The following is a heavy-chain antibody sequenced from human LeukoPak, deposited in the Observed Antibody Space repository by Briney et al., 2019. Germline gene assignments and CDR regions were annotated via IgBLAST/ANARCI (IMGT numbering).Heavy chain of an antibody. CDR3: ARVDYYDSSGYYPDY. CDR1: GGSFSGYY. Sequence: PSETLSLTCAVYGGSFSGYYWSWIRQPPGKGLEWIGEINHSGSTNYNPSLKSRVTISVDTSKNQFSLKLSSVTAADTAVYYCARVDYYDSSGYYPDYWGQGTLVTVSS. D-gene: IGHD3-22*01. CDR2: INHSGST. J-gene: IGHJ4*02. V-gene: IGHV4-34*01.